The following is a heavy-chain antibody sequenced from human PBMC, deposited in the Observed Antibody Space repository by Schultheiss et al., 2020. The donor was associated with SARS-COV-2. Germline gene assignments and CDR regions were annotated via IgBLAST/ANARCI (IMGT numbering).Heavy chain of an antibody. CDR2: ISGGGGST. Sequence: GGSLRLSCAASGFTFSSYAMHWVRQAPGKGLEWVSTISGGGGSTYYADSVKGRFTISRDNSKNTLYLQMNSLRAEDTAVYYCARDSDSGYDIWGQGTLVTVSS. CDR1: GFTFSSYA. J-gene: IGHJ4*02. V-gene: IGHV3-23*01. D-gene: IGHD5-12*01. CDR3: ARDSDSGYDI.